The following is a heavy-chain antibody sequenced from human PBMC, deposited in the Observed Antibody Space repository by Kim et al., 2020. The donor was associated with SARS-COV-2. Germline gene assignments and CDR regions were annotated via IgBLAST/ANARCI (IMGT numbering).Heavy chain of an antibody. CDR2: MNPNSGHT. Sequence: ASVKVSCKASGYTFTNYDINWVRQATGQGLEWMGWMNPNSGHTGSAQKFRGRVTMTRQTSISTAYMELSSLRSEDTAVYYCGRTNGDVEYWGQGTLLTVS. J-gene: IGHJ4*02. CDR1: GYTFTNYD. D-gene: IGHD2-8*01. CDR3: GRTNGDVEY. V-gene: IGHV1-8*01.